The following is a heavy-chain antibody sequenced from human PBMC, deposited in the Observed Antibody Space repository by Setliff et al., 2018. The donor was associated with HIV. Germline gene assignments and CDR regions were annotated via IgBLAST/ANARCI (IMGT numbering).Heavy chain of an antibody. D-gene: IGHD2-2*01. Sequence: LRLSCAASGFTFNNNGMSWVRQAPGKGLEWVSGITSNGGRTGYADSVKGRFTISRDNAKNTLYLQMNSLRAEDTAVYYCTTKPPAADFQHWGQGTLVTVSS. CDR3: TTKPPAADFQH. J-gene: IGHJ1*01. CDR1: GFTFNNNG. V-gene: IGHV3-20*04. CDR2: ITSNGGRT.